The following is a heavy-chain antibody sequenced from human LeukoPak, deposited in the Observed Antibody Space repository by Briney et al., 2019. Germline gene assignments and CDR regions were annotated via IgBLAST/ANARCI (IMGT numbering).Heavy chain of an antibody. V-gene: IGHV3-23*01. CDR1: AFTFSRSA. CDR3: AKDVRPGGGGMDV. CDR2: ISDNGVST. Sequence: GGSLRLSCAASAFTFSRSAMNWVRQAPGKGLEWVSTISDNGVSTHYADSVKGRFTISRDNSKNTLDLQMNSLKAEDTAIYYCAKDVRPGGGGMDVWGQRTTVTVSS. J-gene: IGHJ6*02. D-gene: IGHD3-10*02.